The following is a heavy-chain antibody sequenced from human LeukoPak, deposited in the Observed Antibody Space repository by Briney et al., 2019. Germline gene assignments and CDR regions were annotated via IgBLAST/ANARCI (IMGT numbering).Heavy chain of an antibody. CDR1: GASMGSDSYS. CDR2: VYYSGST. Sequence: PSETLSLTCNVSGASMGSDSYSWVWLRQPPGKALEWIGSVYYSGSTYYNPSLKSRVTISVDTSKNQFSLKLSSVTAADTAVYYCARHWDNYDFWSGYSFDPWGQGTLVTVSS. V-gene: IGHV4-39*01. CDR3: ARHWDNYDFWSGYSFDP. D-gene: IGHD3-3*01. J-gene: IGHJ5*02.